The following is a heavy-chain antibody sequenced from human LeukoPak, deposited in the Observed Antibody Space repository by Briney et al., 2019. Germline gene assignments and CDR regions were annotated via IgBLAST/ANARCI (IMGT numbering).Heavy chain of an antibody. CDR2: IYYSGST. Sequence: SETLSLTCAVSGYSISSSNWWGWIRQPPGKGLEWIGYIYYSGSTYYNPSLKSRVTMSVDTSKNQFSLKLSSVTAVDTAVYYCARNPETTYCSGGSCYGGGYYGMDVWGQGTTVTVSS. V-gene: IGHV4-28*01. D-gene: IGHD2-15*01. CDR3: ARNPETTYCSGGSCYGGGYYGMDV. CDR1: GYSISSSNW. J-gene: IGHJ6*02.